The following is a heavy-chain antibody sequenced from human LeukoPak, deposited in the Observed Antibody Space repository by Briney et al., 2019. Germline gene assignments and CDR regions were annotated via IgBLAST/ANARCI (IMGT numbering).Heavy chain of an antibody. CDR1: GYSFTSYW. Sequence: GASLKISCKGSGYSFTSYWIGWGRQMPGKGLEWMGSIYPGDSDTRYSPSFQGQVTISADKSISTAYLQWSSLKASDTAMYYCARPPSRYSGYEGDWGQGTLVTVSS. CDR2: IYPGDSDT. D-gene: IGHD5-12*01. V-gene: IGHV5-51*01. J-gene: IGHJ4*02. CDR3: ARPPSRYSGYEGD.